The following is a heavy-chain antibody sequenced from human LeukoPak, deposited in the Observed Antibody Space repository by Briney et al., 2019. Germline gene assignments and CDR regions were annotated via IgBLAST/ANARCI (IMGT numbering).Heavy chain of an antibody. CDR1: GFTFSDYY. CDR3: ARDIPRVGATGH. Sequence: AGGSLRLSSAASGFTFSDYYMSWIRQAPGKGLEWVSYINSSGTITYYADSVKGRFTISRDNAKNSLYLQMNSLRAEDTAVYYCARDIPRVGATGHWGRGTLVTVSS. J-gene: IGHJ4*02. V-gene: IGHV3-11*01. CDR2: INSSGTIT. D-gene: IGHD1-26*01.